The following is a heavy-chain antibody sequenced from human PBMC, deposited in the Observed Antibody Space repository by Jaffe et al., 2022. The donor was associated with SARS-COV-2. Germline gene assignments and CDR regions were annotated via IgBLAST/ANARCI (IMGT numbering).Heavy chain of an antibody. CDR1: GGSISSSNW. D-gene: IGHD2-2*01. CDR3: ARAFGVPAAMRVGYYYYGMDV. J-gene: IGHJ6*02. V-gene: IGHV4-4*02. CDR2: IYHSGST. Sequence: QVQLQESGPGLVKPSGTLSLTCAVSGGSISSSNWWSWVRQPPGKGLEWIGEIYHSGSTNYNPSLKSRVTISVDKSKNQFSLKLSSVTAADTAVYYCARAFGVPAAMRVGYYYYGMDVWGQGTTVTVSS.